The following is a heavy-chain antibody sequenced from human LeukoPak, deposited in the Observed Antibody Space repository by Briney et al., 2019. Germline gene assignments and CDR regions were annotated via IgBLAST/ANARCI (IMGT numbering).Heavy chain of an antibody. V-gene: IGHV3-21*01. J-gene: IGHJ4*02. Sequence: NAGGSLRLSCAASGFTFSRCIMNWVRQAPGKGLEWVSSISRDGSYIHYADSVKGRFTISRDNAKQSLYLQMSSLRAEDTALYYCARHEGYSFDYWGQGTLVTVSS. CDR2: ISRDGSYI. CDR1: GFTFSRCI. CDR3: ARHEGYSFDY. D-gene: IGHD2-15*01.